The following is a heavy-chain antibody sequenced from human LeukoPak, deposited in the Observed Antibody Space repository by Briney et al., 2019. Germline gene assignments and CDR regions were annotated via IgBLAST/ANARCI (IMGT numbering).Heavy chain of an antibody. CDR1: GYSISSGYY. Sequence: SETLSLTCTVSGYSISSGYYCGWIRQPPGKGLEWIGSIYYSGSTYYNPSLKSRVTISVDTSKNQFSLKLSSVTAADTAVYHCAGVRGAGDPWWFDRWGQGTLVTVSS. CDR2: IYYSGST. J-gene: IGHJ5*02. CDR3: AGVRGAGDPWWFDR. D-gene: IGHD4-17*01. V-gene: IGHV4-38-2*02.